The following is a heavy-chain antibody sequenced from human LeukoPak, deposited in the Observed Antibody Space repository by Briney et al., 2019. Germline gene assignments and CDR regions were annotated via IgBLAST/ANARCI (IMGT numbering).Heavy chain of an antibody. CDR3: ARDQGYDSSGYYVGYYFDY. V-gene: IGHV4-4*07. J-gene: IGHJ4*02. CDR1: GGSISSYY. Sequence: SETLSLTCTVSGGSISSYYWSWIRQPAGKGLEWIGRIYTSGSTNYNPSLKSRVTMSVDTSKNQFSLKLSSVTAADTAVYYCARDQGYDSSGYYVGYYFDYWGQGNRVTVSS. D-gene: IGHD3-22*01. CDR2: IYTSGST.